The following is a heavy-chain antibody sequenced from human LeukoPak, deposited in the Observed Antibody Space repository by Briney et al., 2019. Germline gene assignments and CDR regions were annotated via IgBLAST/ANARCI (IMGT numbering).Heavy chain of an antibody. CDR1: GDSISSSRYY. CDR2: VSYSGSP. J-gene: IGHJ4*02. Sequence: SETLSLTCTVSGDSISSSRYYWGWIRQPPGKGLEWIGSVSYSGSPYYNPSLKSRVTISVDTSKNQFSLKLSSVTAADTAVYYCARDPDFWSGYYNFDCWGQGTLVTVSS. V-gene: IGHV4-39*07. CDR3: ARDPDFWSGYYNFDC. D-gene: IGHD3-3*01.